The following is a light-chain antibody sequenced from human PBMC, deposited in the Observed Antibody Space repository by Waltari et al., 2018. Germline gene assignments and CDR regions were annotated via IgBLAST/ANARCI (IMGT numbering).Light chain of an antibody. Sequence: EIVMTQSPATLSVSPGERATLSCRASQNIRNSLAWYQQKPGQAPRLLISLASTRATGIPARFSGSGSGTKFSLTIISLQHEDFAIYYCQHHSTWPPTFGPGTRV. V-gene: IGKV3D-15*01. CDR1: QNIRNS. CDR2: LAS. CDR3: QHHSTWPPT. J-gene: IGKJ1*01.